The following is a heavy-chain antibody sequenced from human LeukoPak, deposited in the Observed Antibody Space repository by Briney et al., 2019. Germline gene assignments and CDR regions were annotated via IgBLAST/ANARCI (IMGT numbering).Heavy chain of an antibody. J-gene: IGHJ5*02. V-gene: IGHV4-39*01. CDR1: GGSISSSSYY. CDR2: IYYSGST. D-gene: IGHD3-10*01. Sequence: PSETLSLTCIVSGGSISSSSYYWGWIRQPPGRGLEWIGSIYYSGSTYYNPSLKSRVTISVDTSKNQFSLKPSSVTAADTAVYYCARQARIIMVRGVMSNWFDPWGQGTLVTVSS. CDR3: ARQARIIMVRGVMSNWFDP.